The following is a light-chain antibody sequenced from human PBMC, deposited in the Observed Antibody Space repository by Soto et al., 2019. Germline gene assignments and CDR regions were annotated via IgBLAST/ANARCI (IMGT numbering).Light chain of an antibody. CDR2: DVT. J-gene: IGLJ1*01. Sequence: QSALTQPASVSGSPGQSITISCTGTSSDVGVYNYVSWYQQHPGKAPKLMIYDVTTRPSGVSNRFSGSKSGNTASLTISGLQAEDEADYYCSSYTSSSTYVFGTGTKLTVL. V-gene: IGLV2-14*01. CDR3: SSYTSSSTYV. CDR1: SSDVGVYNY.